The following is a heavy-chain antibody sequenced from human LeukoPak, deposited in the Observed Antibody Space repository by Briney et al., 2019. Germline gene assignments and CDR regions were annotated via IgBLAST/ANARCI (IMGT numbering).Heavy chain of an antibody. V-gene: IGHV3-23*01. CDR3: AKDEGLVGATTFDY. CDR1: GFTFSGYA. CDR2: ISGSGGST. J-gene: IGHJ4*02. D-gene: IGHD1-26*01. Sequence: GGSLRLSCAASGFTFSGYAMSWVRQAPGKGLEWVSAISGSGGSTYYADSVKGRFTISRDNSKNTLYLQMNSLGAEDTAVYYCAKDEGLVGATTFDYWGQGTLVTVSS.